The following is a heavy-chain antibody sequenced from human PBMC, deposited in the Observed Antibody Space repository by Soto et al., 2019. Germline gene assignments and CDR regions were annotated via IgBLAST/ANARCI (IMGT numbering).Heavy chain of an antibody. CDR3: AKDPAYYDFWSGEYYYGMDV. V-gene: IGHV3-30*18. CDR2: ISYDGSNK. D-gene: IGHD3-3*01. J-gene: IGHJ6*02. Sequence: HPGGSLRLSCAASGFTFSSYGMHWVRQAPGKGLEWVAVISYDGSNKYYADSVKGRFTISRDNSKNTLYLQMNSLRAEDTAVYYCAKDPAYYDFWSGEYYYGMDVWGQGTTVTVSS. CDR1: GFTFSSYG.